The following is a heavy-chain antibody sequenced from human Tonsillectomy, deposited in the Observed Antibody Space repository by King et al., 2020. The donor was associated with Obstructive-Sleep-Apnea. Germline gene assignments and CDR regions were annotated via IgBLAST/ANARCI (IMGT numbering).Heavy chain of an antibody. CDR3: AREGGYGMDV. Sequence: VQLVESGGGLVQPGGSLRLSCAASGFTFRSYDMHWVRQATGKGLEWVSAIGTAGDTYYPGSVKGRFTISRENAKNSLYLQMNSLRAGDTAVYYCAREGGYGMDVWGQGTTVTVAS. D-gene: IGHD3-16*01. V-gene: IGHV3-13*01. CDR1: GFTFRSYD. J-gene: IGHJ6*02. CDR2: IGTAGDT.